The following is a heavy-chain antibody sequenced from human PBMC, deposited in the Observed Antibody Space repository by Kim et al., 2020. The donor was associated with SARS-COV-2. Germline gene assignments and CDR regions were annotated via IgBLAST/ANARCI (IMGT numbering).Heavy chain of an antibody. CDR3: ARGSGYDTDRYFDY. Sequence: SETLSLTCTVSGGSISSYYWSWIRQPPGKGLEWIGYIYYSGSTNYNPSLKSRVTISVDTSKNQFSLKLSSVTAADTAVYYCARGSGYDTDRYFDYWGQGTLVTVSS. V-gene: IGHV4-59*01. D-gene: IGHD5-12*01. J-gene: IGHJ4*02. CDR2: IYYSGST. CDR1: GGSISSYY.